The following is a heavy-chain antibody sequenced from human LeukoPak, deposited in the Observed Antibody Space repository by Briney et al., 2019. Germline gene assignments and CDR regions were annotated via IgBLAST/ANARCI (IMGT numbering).Heavy chain of an antibody. CDR3: ARHDWTTYYGSGHHDS. J-gene: IGHJ4*02. Sequence: SETLSLTCAVYGGSFSGYYWSWIRQPPGKGLEWIGEINHSGSTNYNPSLKSRVTISVDTSKKQFSLKLRSVTAADTAVYFCARHDWTTYYGSGHHDSWGQGTLVTVSS. CDR1: GGSFSGYY. V-gene: IGHV4-34*01. CDR2: INHSGST. D-gene: IGHD3-10*01.